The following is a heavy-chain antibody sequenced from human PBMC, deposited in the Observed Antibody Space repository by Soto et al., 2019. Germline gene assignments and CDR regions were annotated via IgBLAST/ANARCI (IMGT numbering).Heavy chain of an antibody. CDR3: GRWNYAFDV. D-gene: IGHD1-7*01. CDR1: GFTFEVYG. J-gene: IGHJ3*01. V-gene: IGHV3-9*01. Sequence: GGSLRLSCVASGFTFEVYGMHWVRQAPGKGLEWVSGISGNSGTIGYADSVKGRFTISRDNAKNSIFLQMSSLRADDTAVYYCGRWNYAFDVWGQGTMVTV. CDR2: ISGNSGTI.